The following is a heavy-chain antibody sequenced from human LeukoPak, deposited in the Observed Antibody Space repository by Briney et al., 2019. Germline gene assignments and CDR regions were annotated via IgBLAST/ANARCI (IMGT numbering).Heavy chain of an antibody. CDR3: ARDLTGYSGSYSDY. CDR1: GFTFSSYW. CDR2: IKQDGREK. J-gene: IGHJ4*02. D-gene: IGHD1-26*01. Sequence: GGSLRLSCAASGFTFSSYWMSCVRQPPGKGLESVANIKQDGREKYYVDSVKGRLSNSRDNAKNSLYLQMNSLRAEDTAVYYCARDLTGYSGSYSDYWGQGTLVTVSS. V-gene: IGHV3-7*01.